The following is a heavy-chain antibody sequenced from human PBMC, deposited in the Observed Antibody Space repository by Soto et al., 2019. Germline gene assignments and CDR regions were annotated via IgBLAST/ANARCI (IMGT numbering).Heavy chain of an antibody. CDR1: GGSISSGGYY. Sequence: PSETLSLTCTVSGGSISSGGYYWSWIRQHPGKGLEWIGYIYYSGSTYYNPSLKSRVTISVDTSKNQFSLKLSSVTAADTAVYYCARVWAAGDFWSGPRLYGMDVWGQGTTVTVSS. J-gene: IGHJ6*02. V-gene: IGHV4-31*03. D-gene: IGHD3-3*01. CDR2: IYYSGST. CDR3: ARVWAAGDFWSGPRLYGMDV.